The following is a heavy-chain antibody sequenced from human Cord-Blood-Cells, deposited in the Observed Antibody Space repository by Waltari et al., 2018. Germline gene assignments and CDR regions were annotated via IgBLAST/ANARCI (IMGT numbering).Heavy chain of an antibody. Sequence: QVQLVQTGAEVKKPGASVKVSCKASGYTFTGYYMHWVRQAPGQGLEWMGWINPNRGGTNYAQKFQGRVTMTRDTSISTAYMELSRLRSDDTAVYYCASLWAYCGGDCFDYWGQGTLVTVSS. CDR3: ASLWAYCGGDCFDY. CDR2: INPNRGGT. D-gene: IGHD2-21*01. CDR1: GYTFTGYY. V-gene: IGHV1-2*02. J-gene: IGHJ4*02.